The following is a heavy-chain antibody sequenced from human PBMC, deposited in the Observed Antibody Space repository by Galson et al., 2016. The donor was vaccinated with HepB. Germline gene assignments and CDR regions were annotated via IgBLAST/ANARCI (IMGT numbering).Heavy chain of an antibody. J-gene: IGHJ4*02. D-gene: IGHD1-20*01. V-gene: IGHV3-23*01. CDR1: GFTFTDYT. CDR3: AKDRYNWTPVGGFDY. CDR2: IRGGARSA. Sequence: SLRLSCAASGFTFTDYTMGWVRQAPGKGLEWVSNIRGGARSAYYAESVRGRFTLSSDISKNTLYLQMNNLRAEDTAIYYCAKDRYNWTPVGGFDYWGQGTLVTVSS.